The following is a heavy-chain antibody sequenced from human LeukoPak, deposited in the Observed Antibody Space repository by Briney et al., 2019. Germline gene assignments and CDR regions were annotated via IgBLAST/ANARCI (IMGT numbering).Heavy chain of an antibody. V-gene: IGHV3-7*01. Sequence: GGSLRFSCAASGFTFSNYYMSWVRQARGKGLEWVANIGQDGSDKYYVDSVKGRFTISRDNARNSLYLQMNSLRVEDTAVYYCARDVREYCSTSSCPPYYSDYWGQGTLVTVSS. CDR3: ARDVREYCSTSSCPPYYSDY. J-gene: IGHJ4*02. CDR1: GFTFSNYY. CDR2: IGQDGSDK. D-gene: IGHD2-2*01.